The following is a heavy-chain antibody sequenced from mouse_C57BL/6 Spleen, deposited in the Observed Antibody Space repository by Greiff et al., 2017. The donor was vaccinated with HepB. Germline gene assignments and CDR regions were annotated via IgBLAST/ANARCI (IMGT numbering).Heavy chain of an antibody. J-gene: IGHJ4*01. CDR3: ARSERTRAMDY. CDR2: INPYNGGT. Sequence: VQLKESGPVLVKPGASVKMSCKASGYTFTDYYMNWVKQSHGKSLEWIGVINPYNGGTSYNQKFKGKATLTVDKSSSTAYMELNSLTSEDSAVYYCARSERTRAMDYWGQGTSVTVSS. CDR1: GYTFTDYY. V-gene: IGHV1-19*01.